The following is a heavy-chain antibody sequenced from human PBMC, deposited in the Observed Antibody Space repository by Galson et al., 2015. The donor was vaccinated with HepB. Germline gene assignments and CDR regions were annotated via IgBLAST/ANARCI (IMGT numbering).Heavy chain of an antibody. CDR1: GFTFSSYG. CDR3: ARDRNRSSGWLDY. CDR2: IWYDGSNK. Sequence: SLRLSCAASGFTFSSYGMHWVRQAPGKGLEWVAVIWYDGSNKYYADSVKGRFTISRDNSKNTLYLQMNSLRAEDTAVYYCARDRNRSSGWLDYWGQGSLVTVSS. J-gene: IGHJ4*02. D-gene: IGHD6-19*01. V-gene: IGHV3-33*01.